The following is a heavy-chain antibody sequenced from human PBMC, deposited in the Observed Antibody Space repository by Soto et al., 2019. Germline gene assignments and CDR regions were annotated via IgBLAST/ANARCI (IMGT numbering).Heavy chain of an antibody. J-gene: IGHJ6*02. CDR2: MNPNSGNT. Sequence: GASVKVSCDASWYTFTSYDINWVRQSTGQGLEWMGLMNPNSGNTVYAQKFQGRVTMTRNTSISTAYMELSSLRSEDTAVYYCERGYDFWSGFGMDVWGQGTTVPVSS. V-gene: IGHV1-8*01. CDR1: WYTFTSYD. D-gene: IGHD3-3*01. CDR3: ERGYDFWSGFGMDV.